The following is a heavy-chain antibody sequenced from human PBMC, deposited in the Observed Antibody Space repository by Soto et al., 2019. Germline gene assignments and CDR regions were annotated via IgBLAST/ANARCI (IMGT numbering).Heavy chain of an antibody. Sequence: QLQLQESGPGLVRPSGTLSLTCAVSGGFTSTNNWWSWVRQPPGKGLEWVGDAYHRGGTEYNPSLKSRVSISVDKSKNQISLKLTSATAADTAVYYCARSPPSSYYGGSGTFDYWGQGTLVTVSS. CDR2: AYHRGGT. V-gene: IGHV4-4*02. CDR1: GGFTSTNNW. D-gene: IGHD3-10*01. J-gene: IGHJ4*02. CDR3: ARSPPSSYYGGSGTFDY.